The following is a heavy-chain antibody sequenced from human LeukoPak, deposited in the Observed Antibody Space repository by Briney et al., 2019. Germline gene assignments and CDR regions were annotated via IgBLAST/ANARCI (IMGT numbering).Heavy chain of an antibody. CDR3: AMSGIIDY. CDR1: GFTFSTYW. CDR2: IKRDGSEK. V-gene: IGHV3-7*01. J-gene: IGHJ4*02. D-gene: IGHD3-16*01. Sequence: GESLKISCAASGFTFSTYWMSWVRQAPGKGLEWVANIKRDGSEKFQVDSVKGRFTISRDDAKNSLYLEMNSLRAEDTAVYYCAMSGIIDYWGQGTLVTVSS.